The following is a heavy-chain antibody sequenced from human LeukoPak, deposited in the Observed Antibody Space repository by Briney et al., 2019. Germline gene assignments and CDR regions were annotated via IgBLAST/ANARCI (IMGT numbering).Heavy chain of an antibody. CDR3: AKSIEYCGADCYGYFDL. J-gene: IGHJ2*01. D-gene: IGHD2-21*02. CDR2: INPNSGAT. CDR1: GYTFTGYY. Sequence: GASVKVSCKPSGYTFTGYYTHWVRQAPGQGLEWMGRINPNSGATNYAQKFQGRVTMTRDTSISTAYMELTTLRSDDTAVYYCAKSIEYCGADCYGYFDLWGRGTLVTVSS. V-gene: IGHV1-2*06.